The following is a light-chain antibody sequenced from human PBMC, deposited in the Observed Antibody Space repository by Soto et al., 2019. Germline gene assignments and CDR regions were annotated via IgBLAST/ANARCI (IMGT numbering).Light chain of an antibody. V-gene: IGKV3-15*01. CDR3: QQYNNWPPIT. CDR2: GAS. CDR1: QSVSSN. J-gene: IGKJ5*01. Sequence: EIVMTQSAATLSKTPGERATLSCRASQSVSSNLAWYQQKPGQAPRLLIYGASTRTTGIPARFSGSGSGTEFTLTISSLQSEDFAVYYCQQYNNWPPITFGQGTRLEIK.